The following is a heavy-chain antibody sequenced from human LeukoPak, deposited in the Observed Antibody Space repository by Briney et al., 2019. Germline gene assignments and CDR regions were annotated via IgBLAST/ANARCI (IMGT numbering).Heavy chain of an antibody. CDR1: GYTFTGYY. D-gene: IGHD4-17*01. CDR2: INPNSGGT. J-gene: IGHJ4*02. Sequence: ASVKVSCKASGYTFTGYYMHWVRQAPGQGLEWMGWINPNSGGTNYAQKFQGRVTMTRDTSISTAYMELSRLRSDDTAVYYCARGSTVTTFGFFYWGQGTLVTVS. V-gene: IGHV1-2*02. CDR3: ARGSTVTTFGFFY.